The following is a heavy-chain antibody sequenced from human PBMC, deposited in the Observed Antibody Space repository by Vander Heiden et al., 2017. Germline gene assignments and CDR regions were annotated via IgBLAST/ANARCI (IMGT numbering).Heavy chain of an antibody. V-gene: IGHV3-23*01. CDR2: ISGSGGST. J-gene: IGHJ4*02. CDR1: GFTFGSSA. Sequence: EVQLLESGGGLVQPGGSLRLSCAASGFTFGSSAMSWVRQAPGKGLEWVSAISGSGGSTYYADSVKGRFTISRDNSKNTLYLQMNSLRAEDTAVYYCAKGDGKYGYFDYWGQGTLVTVSS. D-gene: IGHD4-17*01. CDR3: AKGDGKYGYFDY.